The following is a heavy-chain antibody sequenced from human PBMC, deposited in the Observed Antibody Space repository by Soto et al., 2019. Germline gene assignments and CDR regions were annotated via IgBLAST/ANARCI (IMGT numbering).Heavy chain of an antibody. Sequence: ASVKVSCKASGYTFTGYYMHWVRQAPGQGLEWMGWINPNSGGTNYAQKFQGWVTMTRDTSISTAYMELSRLRSDDTAVYYCARGGYCCGGSCYDYCYGMDVWSEGSTVIV. J-gene: IGHJ6*02. D-gene: IGHD2-15*01. CDR1: GYTFTGYY. V-gene: IGHV1-2*04. CDR3: ARGGYCCGGSCYDYCYGMDV. CDR2: INPNSGGT.